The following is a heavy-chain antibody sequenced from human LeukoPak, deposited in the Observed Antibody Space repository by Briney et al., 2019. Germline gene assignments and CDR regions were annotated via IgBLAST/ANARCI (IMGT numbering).Heavy chain of an antibody. J-gene: IGHJ6*02. V-gene: IGHV1-69*13. Sequence: SVKVSCKASGGTFSSYAISWVRQAPGQGLEWMGGIIPIFVTANYAQKFQGRVTITADESTSTAYMELSSLRSEDTAVYYCARPLVDRYSGSIDGDYYYGMDVWGQGTTVTVSS. CDR1: GGTFSSYA. CDR2: IIPIFVTA. D-gene: IGHD1-26*01. CDR3: ARPLVDRYSGSIDGDYYYGMDV.